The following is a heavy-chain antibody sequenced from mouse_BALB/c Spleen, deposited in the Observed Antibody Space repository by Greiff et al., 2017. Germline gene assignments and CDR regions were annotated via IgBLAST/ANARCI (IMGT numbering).Heavy chain of an antibody. V-gene: IGHV5-6-5*01. CDR3: ARVGWYYAMDY. Sequence: DVMLVESGGGLVKPGGSLKLSCAASGFTFSSYAMSWVRQTPEKRLEWVASISSGGSTYYPDSVKGRFTISRDNARNILYLQMSSLRSEDTAMYYCARVGWYYAMDYWGQGTSVTVSS. J-gene: IGHJ4*01. CDR2: ISSGGST. D-gene: IGHD2-3*01. CDR1: GFTFSSYA.